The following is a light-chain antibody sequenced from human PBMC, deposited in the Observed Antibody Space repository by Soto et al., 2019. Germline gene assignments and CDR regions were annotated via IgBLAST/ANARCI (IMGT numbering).Light chain of an antibody. CDR3: SSYAGSSNV. Sequence: QSVLTQPPSASGSPGQSVAISCTGTSSDVGGYNYVSWYQQHPGKAPKLMIYEVNKRPSGAPDRFSGSKSGNTASLTVSGLQAEDEADYYCSSYAGSSNVFGTGTK. CDR1: SSDVGGYNY. V-gene: IGLV2-8*01. CDR2: EVN. J-gene: IGLJ1*01.